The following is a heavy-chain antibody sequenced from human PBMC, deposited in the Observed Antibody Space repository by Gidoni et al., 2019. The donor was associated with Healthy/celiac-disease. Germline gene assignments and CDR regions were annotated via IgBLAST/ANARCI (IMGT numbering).Heavy chain of an antibody. J-gene: IGHJ4*02. V-gene: IGHV3-15*01. CDR1: GFTFSNAW. Sequence: ASGGGLVKPGGSLRLSCAASGFTFSNAWMSWVRQAPGKGLEWVGRIKSKTDGGTTDYAAPVKGRFTISRDDSKNTLYLQMNSLKTEDTAVYYCTTPGEVVQGAPRFDYWGQGTLVTVSS. D-gene: IGHD3-10*01. CDR2: IKSKTDGGTT. CDR3: TTPGEVVQGAPRFDY.